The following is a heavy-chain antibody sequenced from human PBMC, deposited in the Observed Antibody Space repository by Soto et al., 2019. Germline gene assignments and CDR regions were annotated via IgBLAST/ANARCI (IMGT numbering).Heavy chain of an antibody. CDR1: EGSINWSPDY. CDR3: ARSVFP. V-gene: IGHV4-31*03. CDR2: IYYIGST. Sequence: SETLSLTCTVSEGSINWSPDYWGWLRQPPGKGLEWIGYIYYIGSTYYNPSLKSRVTISLDTSKNQFSLKLSSVTAADTAVYYCARSVFPWGQGTLVTVSS. J-gene: IGHJ5*02.